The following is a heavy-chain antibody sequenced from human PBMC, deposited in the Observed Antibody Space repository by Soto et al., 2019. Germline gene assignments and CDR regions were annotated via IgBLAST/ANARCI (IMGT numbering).Heavy chain of an antibody. CDR3: AKDRSYYDSSGYYHY. CDR2: ISGSGGST. Sequence: TGGSLRLSCAASGFTFSSYAMSWVRQAPGKGLEWVSAISGSGGSTYYADSVKGRFTISRDNSKNTLYLQMNSLRAEDTAVYYCAKDRSYYDSSGYYHYWGQGTLVTVSS. D-gene: IGHD3-22*01. V-gene: IGHV3-23*01. CDR1: GFTFSSYA. J-gene: IGHJ4*02.